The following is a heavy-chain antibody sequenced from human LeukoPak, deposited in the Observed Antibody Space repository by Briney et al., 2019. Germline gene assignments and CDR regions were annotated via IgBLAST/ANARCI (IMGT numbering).Heavy chain of an antibody. CDR3: ARSRGPYFDY. CDR2: INHSGST. Sequence: SETLSLTCAVYGGSFSGYYWSWIRQPPGKGLEWIGEINHSGSTNYNPSLKSRVTISVDTSKNQFSLKLSSVTAADTAVYYCARSRGPYFDYWGQGTLVTVSS. CDR1: GGSFSGYY. D-gene: IGHD3-10*01. V-gene: IGHV4-34*01. J-gene: IGHJ4*02.